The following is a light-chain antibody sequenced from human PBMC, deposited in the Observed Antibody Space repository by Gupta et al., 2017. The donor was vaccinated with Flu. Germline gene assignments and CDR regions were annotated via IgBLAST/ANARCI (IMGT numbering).Light chain of an antibody. CDR3: QQYGSSPRYT. J-gene: IGKJ2*01. V-gene: IGKV3-20*01. Sequence: ALSLAPGTVSFSLGERATRSCRASQSVTSSYLAWYQQKPGQAPRLLIYGASSRATGIPDRFSGSGSGTDFTLTISRLEPEDFAVYYCQQYGSSPRYTFGQGTKLEIK. CDR2: GAS. CDR1: QSVTSSY.